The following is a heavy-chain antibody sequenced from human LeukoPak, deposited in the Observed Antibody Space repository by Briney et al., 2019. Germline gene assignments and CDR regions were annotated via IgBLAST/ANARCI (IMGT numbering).Heavy chain of an antibody. D-gene: IGHD4-17*01. V-gene: IGHV3-30*18. J-gene: IGHJ4*02. CDR3: AKGGGPYGDYGDY. CDR2: ISYDGSNK. Sequence: PGGSLRLSCAASGFTFSSYGMHWVRQAPGKGLEWVAVISYDGSNKYYADSVKGRFTISRDNSKNTLYLQMNSLRAEDTAVYYCAKGGGPYGDYGDYWGQGTLVTVSS. CDR1: GFTFSSYG.